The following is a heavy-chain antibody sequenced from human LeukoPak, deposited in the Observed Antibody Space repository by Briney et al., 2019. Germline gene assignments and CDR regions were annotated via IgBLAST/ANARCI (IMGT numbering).Heavy chain of an antibody. CDR3: AKDIGEGGQWAFNY. J-gene: IGHJ4*02. CDR1: GFTFRSHG. D-gene: IGHD3-10*01. CDR2: ISYDGGNK. Sequence: GGSLRLSCAASGFTFRSHGMHWVRQAPGKGLEWVAVISYDGGNKYYADSVKGRFTISRDNSKNTLYLQMNSLRTEDTAVYYCAKDIGEGGQWAFNYWGQGTLVTVSS. V-gene: IGHV3-30*18.